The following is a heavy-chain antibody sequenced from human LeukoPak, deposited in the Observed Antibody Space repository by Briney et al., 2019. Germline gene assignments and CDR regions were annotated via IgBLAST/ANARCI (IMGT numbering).Heavy chain of an antibody. CDR1: ELTSRTSD. CDR3: ARTSVPAAISPYFFDS. Sequence: GGPLEPSGAPSELTSRTSDMNWAPQATGKVLNGSQAIDTAGDTYYPGSVKGRFTISRENAKNSLYLQMNSLRAGDTAVYYCARTSVPAAISPYFFDSWGQGTLVTVSS. D-gene: IGHD2-2*02. J-gene: IGHJ4*02. CDR2: IDTAGDT. V-gene: IGHV3-13*04.